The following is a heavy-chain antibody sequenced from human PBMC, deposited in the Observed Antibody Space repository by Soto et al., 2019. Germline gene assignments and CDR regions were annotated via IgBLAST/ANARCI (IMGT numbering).Heavy chain of an antibody. D-gene: IGHD5-18*01. CDR2: INSDGSST. CDR3: ARLPVDTSTGIDY. CDR1: GFTFSSHD. J-gene: IGHJ4*02. V-gene: IGHV3-74*01. Sequence: PGGSLRLSCAASGFTFSSHDIHWVRQVTGKGLEWVSGINSDGSSTNYADSVKGRFTISRDNAKNTLYLQMNSLRAEDTAVYYCARLPVDTSTGIDYWGQGTLVTVSS.